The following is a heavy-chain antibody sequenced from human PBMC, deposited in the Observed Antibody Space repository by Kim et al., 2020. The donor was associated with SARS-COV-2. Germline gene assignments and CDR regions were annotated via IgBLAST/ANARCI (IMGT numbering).Heavy chain of an antibody. D-gene: IGHD3-10*01. CDR1: GYNFANYW. J-gene: IGHJ2*01. CDR3: ARIFLATHGSTSGTYYRRSWYFDV. V-gene: IGHV5-51*07. Sequence: GESLKISCEGSGYNFANYWIGWVHQMPGKGLEWIGFIYPDDSDTRYSPSFEGQVTISVDKSISTAYLQWNSLKASDTAIYYCARIFLATHGSTSGTYYRRSWYFDVWGRGTLVTVSS. CDR2: IYPDDSDT.